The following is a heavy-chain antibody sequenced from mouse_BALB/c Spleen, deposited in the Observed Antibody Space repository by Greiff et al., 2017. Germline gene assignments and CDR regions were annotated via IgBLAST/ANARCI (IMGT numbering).Heavy chain of an antibody. CDR2: ISDGGSYT. J-gene: IGHJ4*01. CDR1: GFTFSDYY. CDR3: ARGSPTAMDY. V-gene: IGHV5-4*02. D-gene: IGHD2-10*01. Sequence: EVKVEESGGGLVKPGGSLKLSCAASGFTFSDYYMYWVRQTPEKRLEWVATISDGGSYTYYPDSVKGRFTISRDNAKNNLYLQMSSLKSEDTAMYYCARGSPTAMDYWGQGTSVTVSS.